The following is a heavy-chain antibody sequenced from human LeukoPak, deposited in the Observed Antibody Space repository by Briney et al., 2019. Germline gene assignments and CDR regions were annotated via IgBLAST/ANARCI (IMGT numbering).Heavy chain of an antibody. CDR3: ASSPLPSIPGTSYNWFDP. Sequence: SVKVSCKASGGTFSSYAISWVRQAPGQGLEWMGGIIPIFGTATYAQKFQGRVTITTDESTSTAYMELSSLRSEDTAVYYCASSPLPSIPGTSYNWFDPWGQGTLVTVSS. J-gene: IGHJ5*02. CDR1: GGTFSSYA. V-gene: IGHV1-69*05. D-gene: IGHD1-20*01. CDR2: IIPIFGTA.